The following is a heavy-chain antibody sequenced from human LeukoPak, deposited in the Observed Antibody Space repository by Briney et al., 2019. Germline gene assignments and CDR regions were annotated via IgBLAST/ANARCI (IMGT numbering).Heavy chain of an antibody. V-gene: IGHV3-7*01. D-gene: IGHD4-23*01. CDR3: ASRNSLFI. Sequence: PGGSLRLSCAASGFSFSSYWMNWVRQAPGKGLEWVANIKRDGNEKFYVDSVKGRFTISRDNAKNSLYLQMNSLRAEDTAVYYCASRNSLFIWGQGTLVTVSS. CDR1: GFSFSSYW. J-gene: IGHJ4*02. CDR2: IKRDGNEK.